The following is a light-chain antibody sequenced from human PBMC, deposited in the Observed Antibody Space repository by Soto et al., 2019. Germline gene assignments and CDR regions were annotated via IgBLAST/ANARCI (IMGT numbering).Light chain of an antibody. CDR1: SSKIGAGYD. Sequence: QSVLTQPPSVSWAPGQRVTISCPGSSSKIGAGYDVHWYQQLPGTAPKLLIYGNSNRPSGVPDRFSGSKSGTSASLAITGLQAEDEADYYCQSYDSSLSGYVFGTGTKVTVL. J-gene: IGLJ1*01. CDR2: GNS. V-gene: IGLV1-40*01. CDR3: QSYDSSLSGYV.